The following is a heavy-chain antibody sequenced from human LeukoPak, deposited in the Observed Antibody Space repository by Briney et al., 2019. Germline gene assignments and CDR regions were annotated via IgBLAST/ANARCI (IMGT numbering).Heavy chain of an antibody. J-gene: IGHJ4*02. CDR3: ARDGPWKSDV. Sequence: SGPTLGKPSETLSLTCTASGGSVSSSYYWGWIRQAPGKGMEGSGRNCAGGNTCHNPTFEGRVTISVDSSRSHFFLQLASATAADTAVYFCARDGPWKSDVWGRGTLVTVSP. CDR1: GGSVSSSYY. D-gene: IGHD1-1*01. V-gene: IGHV4-39*02. CDR2: NCAGGNT.